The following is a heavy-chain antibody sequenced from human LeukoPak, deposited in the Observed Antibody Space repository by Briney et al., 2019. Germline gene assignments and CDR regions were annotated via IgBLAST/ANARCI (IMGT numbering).Heavy chain of an antibody. CDR1: GGSISSGDYY. V-gene: IGHV4-39*07. J-gene: IGHJ4*02. CDR3: ARGYSSSWYKY. D-gene: IGHD6-13*01. CDR2: INHSGST. Sequence: SETLSLTCTVSGGSISSGDYYWSWIRQPPGKGLEWIGEINHSGSTNYNPSLKSRVTISVDTSKNQFSLKLSSVTAADTAVYYCARGYSSSWYKYWGQGTLVTVSS.